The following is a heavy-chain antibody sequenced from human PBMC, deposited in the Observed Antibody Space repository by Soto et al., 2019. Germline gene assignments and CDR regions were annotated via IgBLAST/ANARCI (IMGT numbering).Heavy chain of an antibody. V-gene: IGHV3-23*01. CDR2: ISGSGGST. CDR3: AKGLSYYDFWSGYPGWFDP. J-gene: IGHJ5*02. CDR1: GFTFSSYA. D-gene: IGHD3-3*01. Sequence: VGSLRLSCAASGFTFSSYAMSWVRQAPWKGLEWVSAISGSGGSTYYADSVKGRFTISRDNSKNTLYLQMNSLRAEDTAVYYCAKGLSYYDFWSGYPGWFDPWGQGTLVTVSS.